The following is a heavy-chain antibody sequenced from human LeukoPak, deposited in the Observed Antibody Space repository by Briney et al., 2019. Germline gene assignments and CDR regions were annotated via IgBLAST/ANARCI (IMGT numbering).Heavy chain of an antibody. Sequence: GGSLRLSCAASGFTFSSYWMSWVRQAPGKGLEWVANIKQDGSEKYYVDSVKGRFTISRDNAKNSPYLQMNSLRAEDTAVYYCARDQSYDSSGYYFGYWGQGTLVTVSS. V-gene: IGHV3-7*01. D-gene: IGHD3-22*01. J-gene: IGHJ4*02. CDR1: GFTFSSYW. CDR3: ARDQSYDSSGYYFGY. CDR2: IKQDGSEK.